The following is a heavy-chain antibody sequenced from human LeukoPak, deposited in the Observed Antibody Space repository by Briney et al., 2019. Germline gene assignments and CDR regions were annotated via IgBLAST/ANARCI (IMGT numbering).Heavy chain of an antibody. J-gene: IGHJ1*01. CDR1: AFTFSTYG. V-gene: IGHV3-48*02. Sequence: GGSLRLSCAASAFTFSTYGMHWVRQAPGKGLEWVSYISSSSSTIYYADSVKGRFTISRDNAKNSLYLQMNSLRDEDTAVYYCARDGRELGPNFQHWGQGTLVTVSS. D-gene: IGHD1-26*01. CDR3: ARDGRELGPNFQH. CDR2: ISSSSSTI.